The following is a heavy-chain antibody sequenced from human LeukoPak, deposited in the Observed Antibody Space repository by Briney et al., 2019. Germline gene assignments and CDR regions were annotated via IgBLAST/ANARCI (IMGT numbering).Heavy chain of an antibody. D-gene: IGHD3-10*01. CDR1: GFTFFNAW. Sequence: GGSLRLSCAASGFTFFNAWMSWVRQAPGKGLEWVGRIKSKSDGGTTDYAAPAKGRFSISRDDSKNTLYLQMNSLKIEDTAMYYCSTSTLGYNSGSGSHPAFFDYWGQGTLVTVSS. CDR2: IKSKSDGGTT. J-gene: IGHJ4*02. CDR3: STSTLGYNSGSGSHPAFFDY. V-gene: IGHV3-15*01.